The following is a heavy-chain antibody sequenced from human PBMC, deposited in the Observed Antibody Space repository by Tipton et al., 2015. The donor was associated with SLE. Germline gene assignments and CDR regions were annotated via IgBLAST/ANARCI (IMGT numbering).Heavy chain of an antibody. D-gene: IGHD4-17*01. Sequence: TLSLTCTVSGGSISSSSYYWGWIRQPPGKGLEWIGSIYYSGSTYYNPSLKSRVTISVDTSKNQFSLKLSSVTAADTAVYYCARGTNYGYYFDYWGQGTLVTVSS. CDR1: GGSISSSSYY. CDR2: IYYSGST. V-gene: IGHV4-39*01. CDR3: ARGTNYGYYFDY. J-gene: IGHJ4*02.